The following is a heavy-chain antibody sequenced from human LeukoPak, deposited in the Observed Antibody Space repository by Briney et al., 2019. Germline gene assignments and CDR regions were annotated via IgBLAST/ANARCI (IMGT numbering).Heavy chain of an antibody. V-gene: IGHV4-59*01. CDR2: IYYSGST. D-gene: IGHD1-26*01. CDR1: GGSISSYY. J-gene: IGHJ4*02. Sequence: SETLSLTCTVSGGSISSYYWSWIRQPPGKGLEWIGYIYYSGSTNYNPSLKSRVTISVDTSKNQFSLKLSSVTAADTAVYYCARCSGSYYGHFYYWGQGTLVTVSS. CDR3: ARCSGSYYGHFYY.